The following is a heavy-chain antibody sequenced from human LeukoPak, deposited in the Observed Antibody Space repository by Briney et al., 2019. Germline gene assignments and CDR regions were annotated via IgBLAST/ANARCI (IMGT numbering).Heavy chain of an antibody. CDR1: GFTFSDYY. CDR3: ARGGDTTGTTGWFDP. D-gene: IGHD1-1*01. J-gene: IGHJ5*02. CDR2: ISSSSSYT. V-gene: IGHV3-11*06. Sequence: PGGSLRLSCAASGFTFSDYYMSWIRQAPGKGLEWLSYISSSSSYTNYADSVKGRFTIYRDNAKNSLYLQMNSLRAEDTAVYYCARGGDTTGTTGWFDPGAKGTLVTVSS.